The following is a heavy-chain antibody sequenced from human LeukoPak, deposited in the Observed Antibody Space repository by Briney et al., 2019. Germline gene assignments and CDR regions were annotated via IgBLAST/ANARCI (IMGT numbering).Heavy chain of an antibody. CDR3: ARDAALTVTMAYY. V-gene: IGHV1-69*06. Sequence: SVKVSCKTSGGTFSTYAISWVRQAPGQGLEWMGGIIPIFGTANYAQKFQGRVTITADKSTSTAYMELSSLRSEDTAVYYCARDAALTVTMAYYWGQGTLVTVSS. CDR2: IIPIFGTA. D-gene: IGHD4-11*01. J-gene: IGHJ4*02. CDR1: GGTFSTYA.